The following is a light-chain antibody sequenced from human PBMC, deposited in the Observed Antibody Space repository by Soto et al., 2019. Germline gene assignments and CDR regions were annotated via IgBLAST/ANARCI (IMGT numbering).Light chain of an antibody. J-gene: IGLJ2*01. Sequence: QSVLTQPASVSGSPGQSITISCTGTSSDVGGYNYVSWYQQHPGKAPKLMIYDVSNRPSGVSNRFSGSKADNTASLTISGLQGEDEADYYCSSYTSSSTLVFGGETKLTAL. CDR2: DVS. CDR3: SSYTSSSTLV. V-gene: IGLV2-14*01. CDR1: SSDVGGYNY.